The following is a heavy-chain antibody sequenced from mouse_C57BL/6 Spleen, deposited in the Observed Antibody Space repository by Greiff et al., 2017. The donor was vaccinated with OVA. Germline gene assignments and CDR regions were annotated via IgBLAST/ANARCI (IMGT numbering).Heavy chain of an antibody. V-gene: IGHV2-6-1*01. CDR2: IWSDGST. D-gene: IGHD2-3*01. J-gene: IGHJ4*01. CDR3: AGQWIYDGYYHAMDY. Sequence: QVQLKESGPGLVAPSQSLIITCTVSGYSLTSYGVHWVRQPPGKGLEWLVVIWSDGSTTYNSAIKSRLSISKDNSKCQVFFKMNSHQTDDTAMYYCAGQWIYDGYYHAMDYWGQGTSVTVSS. CDR1: GYSLTSYG.